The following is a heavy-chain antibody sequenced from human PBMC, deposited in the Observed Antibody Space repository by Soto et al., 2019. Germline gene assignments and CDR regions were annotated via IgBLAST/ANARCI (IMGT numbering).Heavy chain of an antibody. V-gene: IGHV3-30-3*01. J-gene: IGHJ4*02. CDR2: MSPDGSNK. Sequence: QVQLVESGGGVVLPGRSLRLSCAASGFTFSSNAMHWVRQAPGKGLEWVAAMSPDGSNKYYADSVKGRFTVSRDNSKNTPYQQTDALRGDNTDVYYCARGTTYYGSRVFDYWGQGTLVTVSS. CDR1: GFTFSSNA. CDR3: ARGTTYYGSRVFDY. D-gene: IGHD3-10*01.